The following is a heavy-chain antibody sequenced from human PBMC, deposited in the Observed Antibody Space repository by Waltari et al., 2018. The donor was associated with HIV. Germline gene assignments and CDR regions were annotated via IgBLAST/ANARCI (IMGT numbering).Heavy chain of an antibody. V-gene: IGHV3-74*01. J-gene: IGHJ4*02. D-gene: IGHD3-3*01. CDR2: MNMDWRTI. Sequence: EVQLVQSGGGLIKPGGSLRLSCAASGFSVTNYWMHWVRQSPGKGLVWVSRMNMDWRTIDEADSVKGRFTISRDSAKNTLSLQMNSLREEDTAVYYCSRDTFGEYDFWGQGALVTVSS. CDR3: SRDTFGEYDF. CDR1: GFSVTNYW.